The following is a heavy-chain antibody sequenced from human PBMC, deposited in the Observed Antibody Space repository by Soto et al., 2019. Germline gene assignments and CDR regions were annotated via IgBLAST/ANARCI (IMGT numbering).Heavy chain of an antibody. J-gene: IGHJ6*02. CDR3: AREISDTAMVTTPNYYYAMHV. Sequence: GASVKVSCKASGYTFTGYYMHWGRQAPGQGLEWMGWINPNSGGTNYAQKFQGWVTMTRDTSISTAYMELSRLRSDDTAVYYCAREISDTAMVTTPNYYYAMHVSGQATTVTVSS. CDR1: GYTFTGYY. CDR2: INPNSGGT. V-gene: IGHV1-2*04. D-gene: IGHD5-18*01.